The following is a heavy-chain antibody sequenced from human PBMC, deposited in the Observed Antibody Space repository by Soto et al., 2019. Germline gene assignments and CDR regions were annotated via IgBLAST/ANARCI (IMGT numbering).Heavy chain of an antibody. J-gene: IGHJ6*02. V-gene: IGHV3-30-3*01. D-gene: IGHD4-17*01. CDR2: ISFDGTKK. CDR1: GFTFNIYA. Sequence: PGGSLRLSCAASGFTFNIYALHWVRQAPGKGLEWVAVISFDGTKKYYSDSVRGRFTISRDNLKNTLYLQMNNLRVEDAALYFCXREDDYGYRYINYGLDVWGPGTTVTVSS. CDR3: XREDDYGYRYINYGLDV.